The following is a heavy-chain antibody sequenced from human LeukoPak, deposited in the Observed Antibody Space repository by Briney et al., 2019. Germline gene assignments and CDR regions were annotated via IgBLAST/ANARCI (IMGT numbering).Heavy chain of an antibody. J-gene: IGHJ4*02. CDR3: AREIRDSSGYMYYFDY. D-gene: IGHD3-22*01. Sequence: ASVKVSCKASGGTFSSHAISWVRQAPGQGLEWMGRIIPIFGTANYAQKFQGRVTITTDESTSTAYMELSSLRSEDTAVYYCAREIRDSSGYMYYFDYWGQGTLVTVSS. CDR1: GGTFSSHA. V-gene: IGHV1-69*05. CDR2: IIPIFGTA.